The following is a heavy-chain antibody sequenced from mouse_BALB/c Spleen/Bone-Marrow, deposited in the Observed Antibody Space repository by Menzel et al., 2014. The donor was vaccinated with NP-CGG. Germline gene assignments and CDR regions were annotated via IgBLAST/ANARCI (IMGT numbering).Heavy chain of an antibody. Sequence: VQLQQSGAELAKPGASVKMSCKASGYTFTSYWMHWVKQRPGQGLEWIGYINPSTTYSAYNQKFKDKATLTADKSSSTAYMQLSSLTSEDSAVYYCAIYYRYGYFDYWGQGTTLTVSS. D-gene: IGHD2-14*01. V-gene: IGHV1-7*01. CDR3: AIYYRYGYFDY. CDR1: GYTFTSYW. CDR2: INPSTTYS. J-gene: IGHJ2*01.